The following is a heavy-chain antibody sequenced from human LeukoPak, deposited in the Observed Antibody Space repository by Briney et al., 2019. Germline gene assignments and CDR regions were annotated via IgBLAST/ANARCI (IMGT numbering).Heavy chain of an antibody. CDR1: GGSISSSNW. J-gene: IGHJ6*02. V-gene: IGHV4-4*02. D-gene: IGHD1-26*01. Sequence: SETLSLTCAVSGGSISSSNWWSWVRQPPGKGLEWIGEIYHSGSTNYNPSLKSRVTISVDKSKNQFSLKLSSVTAADTAVYYCARDSGSYNRNYYYGMDVWGQGTTVTVSS. CDR3: ARDSGSYNRNYYYGMDV. CDR2: IYHSGST.